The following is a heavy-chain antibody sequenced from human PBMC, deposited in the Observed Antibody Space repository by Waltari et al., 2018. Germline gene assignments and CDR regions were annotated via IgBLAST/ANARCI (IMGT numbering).Heavy chain of an antibody. Sequence: EVQLVESGGGLVKPGGSLRLSCAASGFTFSNAWLTWVRQSPGKGLEWVGRIKSKTNGGTTDYAAPVKGRFTISRDDSKNTLYLQMNSLKTEDTAVYYCNPGICDSCRWGQGTLVTVSS. J-gene: IGHJ4*02. CDR1: GFTFSNAW. V-gene: IGHV3-15*01. D-gene: IGHD2-2*01. CDR3: NPGICDSCR. CDR2: IKSKTNGGTT.